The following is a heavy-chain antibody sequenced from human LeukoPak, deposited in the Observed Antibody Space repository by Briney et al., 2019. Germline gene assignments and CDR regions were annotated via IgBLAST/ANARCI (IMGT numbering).Heavy chain of an antibody. CDR1: GGSISSSNW. V-gene: IGHV4-4*02. CDR3: ARDAGAVAGNPDWYFDL. J-gene: IGHJ2*01. D-gene: IGHD6-19*01. CDR2: IYHSGST. Sequence: PSGTLSLTCAVSGGSISSSNWWSWVRQPPGKGLEWIGEIYHSGSTNYNPSLKSRVTISVDKSKNQFSLKLSSVTAADTAVYYCARDAGAVAGNPDWYFDLWGRGTLVTVSS.